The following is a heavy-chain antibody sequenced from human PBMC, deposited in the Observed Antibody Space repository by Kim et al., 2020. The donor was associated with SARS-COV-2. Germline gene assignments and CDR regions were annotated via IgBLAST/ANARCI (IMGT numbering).Heavy chain of an antibody. CDR2: ISSSSSYT. CDR1: GFTFSDYY. Sequence: GGSLRLSCAASGFTFSDYYMSWIRQAPGKGLEWVSYISSSSSYTNYADSVKGRFTISRDNAKNSLYLQMNSLRAEDTAVYYCARADYGDYGAYYYGMDVWGQGTTVTVSS. CDR3: ARADYGDYGAYYYGMDV. D-gene: IGHD4-17*01. V-gene: IGHV3-11*06. J-gene: IGHJ6*02.